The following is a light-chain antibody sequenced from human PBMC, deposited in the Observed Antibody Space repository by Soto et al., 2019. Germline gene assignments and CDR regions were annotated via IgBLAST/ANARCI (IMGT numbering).Light chain of an antibody. J-gene: IGKJ2*01. Sequence: EIVLTQSPGTLSLSPGERATLSCRASQSVTSDFLAWYQQKPGQAPRLLTYGASTRAAGVPDRFSGSGSGTDFTLTITRLEPEDFAVYYCQQYGRSSLMFTFGQGTKLGV. CDR3: QQYGRSSLMFT. CDR2: GAS. V-gene: IGKV3-20*01. CDR1: QSVTSDF.